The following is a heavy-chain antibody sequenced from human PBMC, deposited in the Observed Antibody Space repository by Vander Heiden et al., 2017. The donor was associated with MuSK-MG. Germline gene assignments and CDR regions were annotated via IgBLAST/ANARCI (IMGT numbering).Heavy chain of an antibody. CDR1: GGSISSSSYY. CDR3: ARLNDPDYGDYLGDY. Sequence: QLQLQESGPGLVKPSETLSLTCTVSGGSISSSSYYWGWIRQPPGKGLEWIGSIYYSGSTYYNPSLKSRVTISVDTSKNQFSLKLSSVTAADTAVYYCARLNDPDYGDYLGDYWGQGTLVTVSS. V-gene: IGHV4-39*01. D-gene: IGHD4-17*01. J-gene: IGHJ4*02. CDR2: IYYSGST.